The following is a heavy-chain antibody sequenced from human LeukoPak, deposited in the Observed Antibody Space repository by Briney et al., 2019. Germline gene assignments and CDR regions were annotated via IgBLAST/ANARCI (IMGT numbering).Heavy chain of an antibody. CDR1: GFTFSSYA. D-gene: IGHD4-23*01. Sequence: GSLRLSCSASGFTFSSYAMHWVRQAPGKGLEYVSTISSNGGSTYYADSVKGRFTISRDNSKNTLYLQMSSLRAEDTAVYYCVKNGANSAFDYWGQGTLVTVSS. CDR3: VKNGANSAFDY. V-gene: IGHV3-64D*06. J-gene: IGHJ4*02. CDR2: ISSNGGST.